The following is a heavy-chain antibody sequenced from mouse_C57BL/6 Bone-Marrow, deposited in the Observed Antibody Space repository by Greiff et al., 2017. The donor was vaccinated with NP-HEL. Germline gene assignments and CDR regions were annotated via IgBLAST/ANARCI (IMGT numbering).Heavy chain of an antibody. CDR1: GYTFTSYG. CDR3: ARGLITTVGYWYFDV. D-gene: IGHD1-1*01. Sequence: QVQLKQSGAELARPGASVKLSCKASGYTFTSYGISWVKQRPGQGLEWIGEIYPRSGNTYYNEKFKGKATLTADKSSSTAYMELRSLTSEDSAVYFCARGLITTVGYWYFDVWGTGTTVTVSS. V-gene: IGHV1-81*01. J-gene: IGHJ1*03. CDR2: IYPRSGNT.